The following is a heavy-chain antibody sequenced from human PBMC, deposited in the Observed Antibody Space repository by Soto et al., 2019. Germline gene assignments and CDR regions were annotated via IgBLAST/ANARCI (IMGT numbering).Heavy chain of an antibody. CDR2: ISHDGSYK. Sequence: PGGSLRLSCVASGFSIRNYGMHWVRQAPGKGLEWLTVISHDGSYKNYADSVKGRFTVSRDDSKNTLFLQMNSLRANDTALYYCAKDMWDIVVVKSDSPGTLHVWGQGTTVTVSS. CDR3: AKDMWDIVVVKSDSPGTLHV. V-gene: IGHV3-30*18. CDR1: GFSIRNYG. D-gene: IGHD2-21*01. J-gene: IGHJ6*02.